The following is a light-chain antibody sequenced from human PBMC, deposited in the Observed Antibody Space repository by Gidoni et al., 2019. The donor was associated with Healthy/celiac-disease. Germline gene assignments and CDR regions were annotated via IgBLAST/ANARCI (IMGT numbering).Light chain of an antibody. J-gene: IGKJ1*01. CDR2: AAS. CDR1: QSISSY. Sequence: DSQMTHSPSSLSASVGDRVTITSRASQSISSYLNWYQQKPGKAPKLLIYAASSLQSGVPTRLSGSGSGKDFTLTISSLKPEDFETYYCQQSYSTPWTFGQGTKVEIK. CDR3: QQSYSTPWT. V-gene: IGKV1-39*01.